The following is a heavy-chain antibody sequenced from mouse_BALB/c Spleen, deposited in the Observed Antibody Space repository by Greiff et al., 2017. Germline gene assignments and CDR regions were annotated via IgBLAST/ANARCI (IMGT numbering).Heavy chain of an antibody. CDR1: GDSITSGY. CDR3: AIYYDSFYAMDY. D-gene: IGHD2-4*01. V-gene: IGHV3-8*02. Sequence: EVQLVESGPSLVKPSQTLSLTCSVTGDSITSGYWNWIRKFPGNKLEYMGYISYSGSTYYNPSLKSRISITRDTSKNQYYLQLNSVTTEDTATYFCAIYYDSFYAMDYWGQGTSVTVSS. CDR2: ISYSGST. J-gene: IGHJ4*01.